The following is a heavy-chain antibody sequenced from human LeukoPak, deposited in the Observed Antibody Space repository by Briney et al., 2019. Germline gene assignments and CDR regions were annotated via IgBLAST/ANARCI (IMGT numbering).Heavy chain of an antibody. D-gene: IGHD2-2*01. Sequence: SETLSLTCAVYGGSFSGYYWSWIRQPPGKGLEWIGEINHSGSTNYNPSLKSRVTISVDTSKNQFSPKLSSVTAADTAVYYCARAGEDVVVPAATPTALFYFDYWGQGTLVTVSS. CDR2: INHSGST. CDR1: GGSFSGYY. CDR3: ARAGEDVVVPAATPTALFYFDY. V-gene: IGHV4-34*01. J-gene: IGHJ4*02.